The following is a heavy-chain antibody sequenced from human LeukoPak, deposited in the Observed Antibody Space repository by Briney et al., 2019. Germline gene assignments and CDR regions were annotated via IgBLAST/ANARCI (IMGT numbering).Heavy chain of an antibody. D-gene: IGHD2-15*01. Sequence: GGSLRLSCAASGFTFSSYAMSWVRQAPGKGLEWVSTIRGNGDTAYNADSVRGRFAISRDNAKNTLYLQMNSLRAEDTAVYYCARGSSVVGLDWGQGTLVTVSS. CDR1: GFTFSSYA. J-gene: IGHJ4*02. CDR2: IRGNGDTA. CDR3: ARGSSVVGLD. V-gene: IGHV3-23*01.